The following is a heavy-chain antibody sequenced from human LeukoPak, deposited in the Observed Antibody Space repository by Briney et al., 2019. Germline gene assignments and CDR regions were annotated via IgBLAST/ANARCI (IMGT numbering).Heavy chain of an antibody. V-gene: IGHV4-38-2*02. D-gene: IGHD1-26*01. CDR2: IYHSGST. J-gene: IGHJ4*02. CDR1: GYSISSGYY. Sequence: SETLSLTCTVSGYSISSGYYWGWIRQPPGKGLEWIGSIYHSGSTYYNPSLKSRVTTSVDTSKNQFSLKLSSVTAADTAVYYCARVKGVGATRFGYYFDYWGQGTPVTVSS. CDR3: ARVKGVGATRFGYYFDY.